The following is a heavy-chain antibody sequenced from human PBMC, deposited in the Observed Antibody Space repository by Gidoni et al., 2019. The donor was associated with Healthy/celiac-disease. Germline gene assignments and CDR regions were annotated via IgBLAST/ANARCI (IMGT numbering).Heavy chain of an antibody. CDR3: AKGSRPGLLGGSYYYYYMDV. Sequence: QVQLVESGGGVVQPGRSLRLSCAASGFTFSNYGMHWVRQAPGKGLEWVAVISYDGSNKYYADSVKGRFTISRDNSKNTLYLQMNSLRAEDTAVYYCAKGSRPGLLGGSYYYYYMDVWGKGTTVTVSS. CDR1: GFTFSNYG. CDR2: ISYDGSNK. D-gene: IGHD2-15*01. V-gene: IGHV3-30*18. J-gene: IGHJ6*03.